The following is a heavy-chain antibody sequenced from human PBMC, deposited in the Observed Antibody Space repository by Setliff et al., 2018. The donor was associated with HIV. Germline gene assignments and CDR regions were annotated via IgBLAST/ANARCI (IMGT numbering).Heavy chain of an antibody. CDR3: AGESSIAVAEYFQH. J-gene: IGHJ1*01. D-gene: IGHD6-19*01. V-gene: IGHV3-48*01. Sequence: GGSLRLSCAASGFTFSTYSLNWVRQAPGKGLEWISCISSSSSSIYYADSVKGRFTISRDNAKNSLYLQMKSLRAEDTALYYCAGESSIAVAEYFQHWGQGTLVTVSS. CDR2: ISSSSSSI. CDR1: GFTFSTYS.